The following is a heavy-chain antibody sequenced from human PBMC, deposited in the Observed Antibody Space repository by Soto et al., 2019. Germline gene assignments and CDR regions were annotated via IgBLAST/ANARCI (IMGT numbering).Heavy chain of an antibody. Sequence: QVQLVESGGGVVQPGRSLRLYCAASGFTFSSYGMHWVRQAPGKGLEWVAVIWYDGSNKYYADSVKGRFTISRDNSKNTLYLQMNSLRAEDTAVYYCASSRVGAIGYLGQGTLVTVSS. CDR1: GFTFSSYG. J-gene: IGHJ4*02. D-gene: IGHD1-26*01. V-gene: IGHV3-33*01. CDR2: IWYDGSNK. CDR3: ASSRVGAIGY.